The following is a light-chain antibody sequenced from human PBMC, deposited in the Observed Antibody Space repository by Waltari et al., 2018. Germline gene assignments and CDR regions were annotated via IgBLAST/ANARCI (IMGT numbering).Light chain of an antibody. CDR1: QSLVHSDGNTH. Sequence: DVVMTQSPLSLPVTLGQAASISCKSSQSLVHSDGNTHLNWFLKRPGQSPRRLIYRVSKRDSGVPDRFSGIGSGTDVTLKISRVEAEDVGVYYCMQGTHWPYTFGQGTKLDIK. J-gene: IGKJ2*01. V-gene: IGKV2-30*02. CDR3: MQGTHWPYT. CDR2: RVS.